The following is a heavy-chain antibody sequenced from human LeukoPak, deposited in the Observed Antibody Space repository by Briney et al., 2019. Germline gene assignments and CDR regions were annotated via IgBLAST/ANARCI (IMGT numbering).Heavy chain of an antibody. CDR3: TTVPDHSPVSR. CDR2: ISYDGSNK. CDR1: GFTFSSYG. J-gene: IGHJ4*02. V-gene: IGHV3-30*03. D-gene: IGHD1-14*01. Sequence: GGSLRLSCAASGFTFSSYGMHWVRQAPGKGLEWVAVISYDGSNKYYADSVKGRFTISRDTPKNTLYLQMNSLRAEDTAVYYCTTVPDHSPVSRWGQGTLVTVSS.